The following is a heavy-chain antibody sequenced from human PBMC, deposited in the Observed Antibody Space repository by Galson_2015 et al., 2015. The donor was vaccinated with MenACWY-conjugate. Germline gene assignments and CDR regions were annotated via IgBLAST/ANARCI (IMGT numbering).Heavy chain of an antibody. Sequence: SLRLSCAASGFTFGDYLMSWFRQAPGKGLEWVAHIKEDGSEKQYVDSVKGRFTISRDNAKNSLYLEMNSLRVEDTAVYSCARGHYGMDVWGQGTTVTASS. CDR3: ARGHYGMDV. CDR2: IKEDGSEK. CDR1: GFTFGDYL. J-gene: IGHJ6*02. V-gene: IGHV3-7*03.